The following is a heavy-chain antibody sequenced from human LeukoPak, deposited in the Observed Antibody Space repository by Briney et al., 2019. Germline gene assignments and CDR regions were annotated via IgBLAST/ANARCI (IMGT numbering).Heavy chain of an antibody. CDR3: AKDIAVVRYYFDY. CDR2: ISGSGGST. V-gene: IGHV3-23*01. CDR1: GFTFSSYA. J-gene: IGHJ4*02. Sequence: GGSLRLSCAASGFTFSSYAMSWVRQAPGKGLEWVSAISGSGGSTYYADSVKGRFTISRDNSKNTLYLQMNSLRAEDTAIYYCAKDIAVVRYYFDYWGQGTLVTVSS. D-gene: IGHD3-22*01.